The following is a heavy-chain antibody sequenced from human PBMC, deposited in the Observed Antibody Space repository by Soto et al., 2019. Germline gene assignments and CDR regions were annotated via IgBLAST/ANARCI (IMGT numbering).Heavy chain of an antibody. CDR1: GGSISSYY. D-gene: IGHD5-12*01. V-gene: IGHV4-59*01. CDR2: IYYSGST. CDR3: ARLGRDGYNYGYYFDY. J-gene: IGHJ4*02. Sequence: SETLSLTCTVSGGSISSYYWSWIRQPPGKGLEWIGYIYYSGSTNYNPSLKSRVTISVDTSKNQFSLKLSSVTTADTAVYYCARLGRDGYNYGYYFDYWGQGTLVTVSS.